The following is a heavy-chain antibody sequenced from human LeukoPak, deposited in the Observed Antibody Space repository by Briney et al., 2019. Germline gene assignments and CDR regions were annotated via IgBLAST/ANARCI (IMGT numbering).Heavy chain of an antibody. CDR3: AREEGAVAGSPFFDY. CDR2: IYHSGST. Sequence: PSETLSLTCTVSGGSISSGGYYWSWIRQPPGKGLEWIGYIYHSGSTYYNPSLKSRVTISVDRSKNQFSLKLSSVTAADTAVYYCAREEGAVAGSPFFDYWGQGTLVTVSS. J-gene: IGHJ4*02. V-gene: IGHV4-30-2*01. CDR1: GGSISSGGYY. D-gene: IGHD6-19*01.